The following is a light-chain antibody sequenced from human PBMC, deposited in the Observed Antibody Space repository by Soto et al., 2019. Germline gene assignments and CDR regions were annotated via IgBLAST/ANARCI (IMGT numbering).Light chain of an antibody. CDR1: QRIGTNS. V-gene: IGKV3-20*01. Sequence: EIVLTQSPGTLSLSPGNRATLSCTARQRIGTNSLAWFQQKPDQAPTLLIYGASARVPGIPDRFSGSGSGTDFTLTISRLEPEDFAVYYCQQYAKIPLTFGGGTKVEIK. CDR3: QQYAKIPLT. J-gene: IGKJ4*01. CDR2: GAS.